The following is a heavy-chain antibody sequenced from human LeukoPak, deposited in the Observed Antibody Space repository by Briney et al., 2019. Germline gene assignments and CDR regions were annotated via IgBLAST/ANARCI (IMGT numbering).Heavy chain of an antibody. CDR3: ARAAGPALSSFDWHFSQY. V-gene: IGHV3-48*03. J-gene: IGHJ1*01. Sequence: AGGSLRLSCAASGFTFSVYELNWVRQAPGKGLEWVSYISGNDSGRYYADSVRGRFTISRDNGKSSVFLQMNTLRVEDTAVYYCARAAGPALSSFDWHFSQYWGQGILVTVSS. CDR1: GFTFSVYE. D-gene: IGHD3/OR15-3a*01. CDR2: ISGNDSGR.